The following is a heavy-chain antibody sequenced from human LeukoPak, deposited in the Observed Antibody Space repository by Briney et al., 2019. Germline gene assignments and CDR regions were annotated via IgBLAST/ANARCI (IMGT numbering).Heavy chain of an antibody. CDR3: ARDLRPYYDILTGYYRSGMDV. Sequence: GGSLRLSCAASGFTFSDYYMSWIRQAPGKGLEWVSYISSSGSTIYYADSVKGRFTISRDNAKNSLYLQMNSLRAEDTAVYYCARDLRPYYDILTGYYRSGMDVWGQGTAVTVSS. CDR1: GFTFSDYY. CDR2: ISSSGSTI. J-gene: IGHJ6*02. V-gene: IGHV3-11*01. D-gene: IGHD3-9*01.